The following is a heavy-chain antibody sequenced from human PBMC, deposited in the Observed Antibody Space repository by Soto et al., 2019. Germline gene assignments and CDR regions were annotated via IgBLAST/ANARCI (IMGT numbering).Heavy chain of an antibody. CDR3: ARVLRDVLSDRYYWYFDL. CDR1: GASISSGGYY. CDR2: IYYIGTS. D-gene: IGHD3-16*02. J-gene: IGHJ2*01. V-gene: IGHV4-31*03. Sequence: QVQLQESGPGLVKPSQTLSLTCTVSGASISSGGYYWGWIRQHPGKGLEWIGFIYYIGTSYYNLSLESRITLSVDTSKNHFSLNLTSVTAADTAVYYCARVLRDVLSDRYYWYFDLWGRGTLVTVSS.